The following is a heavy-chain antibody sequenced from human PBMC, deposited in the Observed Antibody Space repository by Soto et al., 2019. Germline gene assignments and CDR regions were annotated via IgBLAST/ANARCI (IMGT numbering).Heavy chain of an antibody. V-gene: IGHV3-23*01. CDR2: ISGSGGTR. D-gene: IGHD2-2*01. J-gene: IGHJ6*02. CDR1: GLTFSRYA. CDR3: AKDPYPVVVVPAANGMDV. Sequence: GGSLRLSCAASGLTFSRYAMNWVRQAPGKGLGWVSVISGSGGTRYYADSVKGRFTISRDNSKGILYLQMNSLRADDTAVYYCAKDPYPVVVVPAANGMDVWGQGTTVTVSS.